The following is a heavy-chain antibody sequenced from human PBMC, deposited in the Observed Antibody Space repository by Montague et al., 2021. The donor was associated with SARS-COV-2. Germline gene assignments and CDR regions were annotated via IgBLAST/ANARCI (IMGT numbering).Heavy chain of an antibody. CDR1: GFTFSSYG. J-gene: IGHJ6*02. D-gene: IGHD3-9*01. V-gene: IGHV3-33*01. Sequence: SLRLSCAASGFTFSSYGVHWVRQAPGKGLEWVAVIWYDGSNKYYADSVKGRFTISRDNSKNTLYLQMNSLRAEDTAVYYCARSLSYYYGMDVWGQGTTVTVSS. CDR2: IWYDGSNK. CDR3: ARSLSYYYGMDV.